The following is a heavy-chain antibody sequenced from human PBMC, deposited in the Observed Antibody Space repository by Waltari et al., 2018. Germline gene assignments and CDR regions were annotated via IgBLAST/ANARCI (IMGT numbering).Heavy chain of an antibody. CDR2: IYYSGST. CDR3: ARDRRELLTFDY. J-gene: IGHJ4*02. CDR1: GGSLSSSSYY. D-gene: IGHD1-7*01. Sequence: QLQLQESGPGLVKPSETLSLTCTVSGGSLSSSSYYWGWIRQPPGKGLEWIGSIYYSGSTYYNPSLKSRVTISVDTSKNQFALKLSSVTAADTAVYYCARDRRELLTFDYWGQGTLVTVSS. V-gene: IGHV4-39*07.